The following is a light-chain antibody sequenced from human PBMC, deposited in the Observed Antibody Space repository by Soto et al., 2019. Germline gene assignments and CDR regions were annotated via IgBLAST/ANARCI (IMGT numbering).Light chain of an antibody. J-gene: IGKJ1*01. CDR3: QQDGRSPWT. Sequence: EIVLTQSPGTVSLSQGERATLSCRASQSVSSSYLAWYQQKPGQAPRLLIYGASSRATGITDRFSGSGSGTDFTLTISRLEPEDFAVYYCQQDGRSPWTFGQRTMVDI. CDR1: QSVSSSY. CDR2: GAS. V-gene: IGKV3-20*01.